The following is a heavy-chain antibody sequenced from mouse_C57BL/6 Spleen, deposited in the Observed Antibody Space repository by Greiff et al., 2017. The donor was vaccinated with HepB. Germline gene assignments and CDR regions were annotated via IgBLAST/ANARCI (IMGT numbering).Heavy chain of an antibody. CDR2: INPNNGGT. CDR3: ATPYDYDWFAY. D-gene: IGHD2-4*01. J-gene: IGHJ3*01. V-gene: IGHV1-18*01. CDR1: GYTFTDYN. Sequence: EVQLQQSGPELVKPGASVKIPCKASGYTFTDYNMDWVKQSHGKSLEWIGDINPNNGGTIYNQKFKGKATLTVDKSSSTAYMELRSLTSEDTAVYYCATPYDYDWFAYWGQGTLVTVSA.